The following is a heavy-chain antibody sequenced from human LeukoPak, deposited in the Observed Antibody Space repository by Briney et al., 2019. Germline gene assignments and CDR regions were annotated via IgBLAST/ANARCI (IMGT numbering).Heavy chain of an antibody. V-gene: IGHV4-59*01. CDR2: IYYSGST. Sequence: SETLSLTCTVSGGSISSYYWSWIRQPPGKGLEWIGYIYYSGSTNYNPSLKGRVTISVDTSKNQFSLKLSSVTAADTAVYYCARVGYSYGPFDYWGQGTLVTVSS. J-gene: IGHJ4*02. D-gene: IGHD5-18*01. CDR3: ARVGYSYGPFDY. CDR1: GGSISSYY.